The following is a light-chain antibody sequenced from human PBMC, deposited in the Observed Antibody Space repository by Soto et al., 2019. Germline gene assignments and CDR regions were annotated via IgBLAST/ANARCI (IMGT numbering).Light chain of an antibody. J-gene: IGKJ1*01. Sequence: VLTQSPGTLSLSPGERATLSCRASQTLSSRHLAWYQQKPGQAPRLIIYGASSRAAGIPDRFSGSGSGTDFTLTISSLEPEDFAVYYCHQFATTRSFGQGTKVDIK. CDR1: QTLSSRH. V-gene: IGKV3-20*01. CDR2: GAS. CDR3: HQFATTRS.